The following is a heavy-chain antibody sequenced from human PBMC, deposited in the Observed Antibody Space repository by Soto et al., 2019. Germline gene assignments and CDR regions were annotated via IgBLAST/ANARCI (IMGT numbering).Heavy chain of an antibody. V-gene: IGHV4-59*01. CDR3: ARDGYDFWSGNNWFDP. Sequence: SETLSLTCTVSGGSISSYYWSWIRQPPGKGLEWIGYIYYSGSTNYNPSPKSRVTISVDTSKNQFSLKLSSVTAADTAVYYCARDGYDFWSGNNWFDPWGQGTMVTVSS. D-gene: IGHD3-3*01. CDR2: IYYSGST. CDR1: GGSISSYY. J-gene: IGHJ5*02.